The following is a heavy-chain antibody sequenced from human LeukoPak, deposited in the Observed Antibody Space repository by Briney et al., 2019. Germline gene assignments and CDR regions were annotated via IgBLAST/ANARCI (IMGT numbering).Heavy chain of an antibody. CDR3: ARDRPIAAARNIRVNWFDP. J-gene: IGHJ5*02. CDR1: GYTFTSYY. D-gene: IGHD6-13*01. V-gene: IGHV1-46*01. CDR2: INPSGGST. Sequence: GASVKVSCEASGYTFTSYYMHWVRQAPGQGLEWMGIINPSGGSTSYAQKFQGRVAMTRDTSTSTVYMELSSLRSEDTAVYYCARDRPIAAARNIRVNWFDPWGQGTLVTVSS.